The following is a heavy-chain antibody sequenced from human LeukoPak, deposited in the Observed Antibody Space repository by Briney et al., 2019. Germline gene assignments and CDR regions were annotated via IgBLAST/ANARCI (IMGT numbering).Heavy chain of an antibody. D-gene: IGHD3-10*01. CDR3: AGGYYYGSGSIDNGFDP. Sequence: GGSLRLSCAASGFTFSSYSMNWVRQAPGKGLEWVSSISSSSSYIYYADSVKGRFTISRDNAKNSLYLQMNSLRAEDTGVYYCAGGYYYGSGSIDNGFDPWGQGTLVTVSS. V-gene: IGHV3-21*01. CDR1: GFTFSSYS. CDR2: ISSSSSYI. J-gene: IGHJ5*02.